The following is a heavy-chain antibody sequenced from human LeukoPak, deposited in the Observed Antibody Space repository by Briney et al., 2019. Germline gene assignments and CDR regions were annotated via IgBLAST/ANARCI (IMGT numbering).Heavy chain of an antibody. CDR2: IYSGGTT. Sequence: GGSLRLSCAASGFTVSSNYMSWVRQAPGQGLEWVSIIYSGGTTYYADSVKGRFTISRDNSNNTLYLQMNSLRAEDTAVYYCARDQTDKGDAFDMWGQGRMVTVSS. CDR3: ARDQTDKGDAFDM. CDR1: GFTVSSNY. D-gene: IGHD2-21*02. J-gene: IGHJ3*02. V-gene: IGHV3-66*01.